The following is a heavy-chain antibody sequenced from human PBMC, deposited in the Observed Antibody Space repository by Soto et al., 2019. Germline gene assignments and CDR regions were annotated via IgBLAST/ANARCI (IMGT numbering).Heavy chain of an antibody. CDR2: VSNDGITT. D-gene: IGHD6-6*01. Sequence: QVQLVESGGGVVQPGRSLRLSCAASGFSFTSYALHWVRQAPGKGLEWLAVVSNDGITTFYTNSVKGRFTISRYNSENTVYLQINSLSVDDTAVYHCARSHTSSSGEALDYWGQGTLVTVSS. V-gene: IGHV3-30-3*01. CDR1: GFSFTSYA. J-gene: IGHJ4*02. CDR3: ARSHTSSSGEALDY.